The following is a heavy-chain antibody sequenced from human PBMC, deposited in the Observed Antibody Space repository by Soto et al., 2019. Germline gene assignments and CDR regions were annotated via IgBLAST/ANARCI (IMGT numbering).Heavy chain of an antibody. D-gene: IGHD4-17*01. V-gene: IGHV1-69*13. CDR3: ARARYGDYHLNYYGMDV. CDR1: GGTFSSYA. Sequence: GASVKVSCKASGGTFSSYAISWVRQAPGQGLEWMGGIIPIFGTANYAQKFQGRVTITADESTSTAYMELSSLRSEDTAVYYCARARYGDYHLNYYGMDVWGQGTTVTVSS. J-gene: IGHJ6*02. CDR2: IIPIFGTA.